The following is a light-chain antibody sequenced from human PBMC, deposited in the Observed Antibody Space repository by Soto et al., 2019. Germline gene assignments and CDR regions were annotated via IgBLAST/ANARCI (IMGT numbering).Light chain of an antibody. V-gene: IGLV2-18*02. CDR2: DVS. CDR1: SSDVGGYNR. Sequence: QSVLTQPPSVSGSPGQSVAISCTGTSSDVGGYNRVSWYQQAPGKAPNLLIYDVSNRPSGGSTRFSGSKSGNTASLTISGLQAEDEADYYCTSYASGSAYVFGPGTKVTVL. J-gene: IGLJ1*01. CDR3: TSYASGSAYV.